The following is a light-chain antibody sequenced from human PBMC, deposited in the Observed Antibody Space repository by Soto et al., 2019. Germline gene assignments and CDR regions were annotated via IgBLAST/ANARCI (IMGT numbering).Light chain of an antibody. CDR3: QQGSDWPPTYT. Sequence: EMVLTQSPATLSLSPGERVTLSCRASQSVSNSLVWYQQKAGQAPRLLLYGISYRATGVPARLSGSGSGTDFTLSISSLEPEDFAIYYCQQGSDWPPTYTFGQGTKLEIK. CDR2: GIS. V-gene: IGKV3-11*01. J-gene: IGKJ2*01. CDR1: QSVSNS.